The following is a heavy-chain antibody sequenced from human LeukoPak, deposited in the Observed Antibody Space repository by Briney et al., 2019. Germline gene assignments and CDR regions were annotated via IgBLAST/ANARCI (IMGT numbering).Heavy chain of an antibody. D-gene: IGHD6-19*01. V-gene: IGHV3-21*04. CDR3: ARFAVHRRIAVDGQFGLDY. J-gene: IGHJ4*02. CDR2: ISSSSSYI. Sequence: SGGSLRLSCAASGFTFSSYSMNWVRQAPGKGLEWVSSISSSSSYIYYADSVKGRFTISRDNAKNSLYLQMNSLRAEDTAVYYCARFAVHRRIAVDGQFGLDYWGQGTLVTVSS. CDR1: GFTFSSYS.